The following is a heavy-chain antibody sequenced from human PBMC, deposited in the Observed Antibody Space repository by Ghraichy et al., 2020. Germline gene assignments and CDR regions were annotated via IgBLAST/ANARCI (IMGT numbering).Heavy chain of an antibody. CDR2: IYSGGST. CDR3: ARGGYCSGGRCDHFDY. D-gene: IGHD2-15*01. Sequence: GGSLRLSCAASGFTVSSNYMNWVRQAPGKGLEWVSVIYSGGSTYYADSVKGRFTISRDNSKNTLYLQMNSLRAEDTAVYYCARGGYCSGGRCDHFDYWGQGTLVTVSS. CDR1: GFTVSSNY. J-gene: IGHJ4*02. V-gene: IGHV3-53*01.